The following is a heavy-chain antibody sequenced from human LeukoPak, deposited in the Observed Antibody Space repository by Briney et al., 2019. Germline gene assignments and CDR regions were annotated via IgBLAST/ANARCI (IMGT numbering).Heavy chain of an antibody. CDR2: ISSSSSYI. CDR3: ARDGPDYGDYVIDY. V-gene: IGHV3-21*01. Sequence: PGGSLRLSCAASGFTFSSYSMNWVRQAPGKGLEWVSSISSSSSYIYYADSVKGRFTISRDNAKNSLYLQMNSLRAEDTAVYYSARDGPDYGDYVIDYWGQGTLVTVSS. J-gene: IGHJ4*02. CDR1: GFTFSSYS. D-gene: IGHD4-17*01.